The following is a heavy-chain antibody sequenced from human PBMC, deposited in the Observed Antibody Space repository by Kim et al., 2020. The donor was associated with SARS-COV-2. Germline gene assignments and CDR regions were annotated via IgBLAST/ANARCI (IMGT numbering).Heavy chain of an antibody. CDR3: ARDSDRSGGRGFGP. V-gene: IGHV3-23*03. Sequence: ADAVKGRVTISRDTSKSTLYLQMNSLTTEETAVYYGARDSDRSGGRGFGPWGQGTLVTVSS. J-gene: IGHJ5*02. D-gene: IGHD6-19*01.